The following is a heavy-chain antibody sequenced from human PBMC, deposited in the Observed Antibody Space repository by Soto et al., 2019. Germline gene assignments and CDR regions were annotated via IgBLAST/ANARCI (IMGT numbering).Heavy chain of an antibody. Sequence: SETLSFTCSVSGGSISSYNWSWIRQPPGKGLEWIGYIYYSGSTNYNPSLKSRVTISVDTSKNQFSLKLSSVTAADTAVYYCARGFNWNYAEGFDYWGQGTLVTVAS. CDR3: ARGFNWNYAEGFDY. V-gene: IGHV4-59*01. J-gene: IGHJ4*02. CDR1: GGSISSYN. CDR2: IYYSGST. D-gene: IGHD1-7*01.